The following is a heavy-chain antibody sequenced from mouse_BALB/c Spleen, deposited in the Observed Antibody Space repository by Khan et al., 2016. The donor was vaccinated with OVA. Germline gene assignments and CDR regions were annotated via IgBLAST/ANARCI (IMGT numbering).Heavy chain of an antibody. D-gene: IGHD1-1*01. CDR1: GYSFTGYF. J-gene: IGHJ2*01. Sequence: EVQLQQSGPVLVRPGASVKISCKASGYSFTGYFMNWVMQSHGKGLEWIGRINPHIGETFYNQRFKDKATLTVDESSSTASMDLRSLASEDSAVYYCTRIDRSDFDYWGQGTTLTVSS. CDR2: INPHIGET. V-gene: IGHV1-20*02. CDR3: TRIDRSDFDY.